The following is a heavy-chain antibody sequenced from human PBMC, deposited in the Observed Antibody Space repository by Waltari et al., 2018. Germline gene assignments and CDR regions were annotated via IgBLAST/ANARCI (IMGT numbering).Heavy chain of an antibody. J-gene: IGHJ3*01. V-gene: IGHV1-2*02. CDR2: INPNSGDT. Sequence: QAQLMQSGAEVKQPGASVKVSCKASGYAFSGFYIHWVRQAPGQGLEWMGWINPNSGDTHHAQKFHDSVTLTRDTSITTTYLELSSLTSDDAAVYFCARDQYGGYPPNAFDLWGQGTKVTVSS. D-gene: IGHD3-16*02. CDR1: GYAFSGFY. CDR3: ARDQYGGYPPNAFDL.